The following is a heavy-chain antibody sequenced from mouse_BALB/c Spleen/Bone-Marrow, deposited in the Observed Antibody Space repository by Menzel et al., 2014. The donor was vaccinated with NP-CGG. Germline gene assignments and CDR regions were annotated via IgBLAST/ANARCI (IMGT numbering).Heavy chain of an antibody. CDR1: GYSFTGYT. J-gene: IGHJ3*01. CDR2: INPYNGGT. CDR3: ARDYYGFSYGFAY. V-gene: IGHV1-18*01. Sequence: VQLQQSGPELVKPGASMKISCKASGYSFTGYTMNWVKQSHGKNLEWIGLINPYNGGTNYNQKFKGKATLTVDKSSSTAYMELLSLTSEDSEVYYCARDYYGFSYGFAYWGQGTLVTVSA. D-gene: IGHD1-1*01.